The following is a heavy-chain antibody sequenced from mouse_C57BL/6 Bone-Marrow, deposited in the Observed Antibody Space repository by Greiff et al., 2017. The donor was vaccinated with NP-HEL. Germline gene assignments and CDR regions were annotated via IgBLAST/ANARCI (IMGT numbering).Heavy chain of an antibody. D-gene: IGHD2-1*01. CDR3: SYGNYYYAMDY. J-gene: IGHJ4*01. V-gene: IGHV1-5*01. CDR2: IYPGNGDT. Sequence: VQLQQSGTVLVRPGASVKISCKTSGYTFTSYWMHWVIQRPGQGLEWIGAIYPGNGDTSYNQKFKGKATLTVVTSASTAYMELRSLTNEDSAVYYCSYGNYYYAMDYWGRGTSVTVSS. CDR1: GYTFTSYW.